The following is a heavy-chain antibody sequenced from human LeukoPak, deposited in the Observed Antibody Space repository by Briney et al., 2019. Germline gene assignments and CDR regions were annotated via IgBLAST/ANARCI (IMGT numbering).Heavy chain of an antibody. CDR3: VKGDDYGDY. CDR1: GITFEDYA. V-gene: IGHV3-43*02. Sequence: GGSLRLSCVVSGITFEDYAMHWVRQVPGKGLEWVSLISGDASGTYYADSVKGRFTISSDNSKNSLYLQVNSLRSEDAALYYCVKGDDYGDYWGQGTLVTVSS. CDR2: ISGDASGT. J-gene: IGHJ4*02.